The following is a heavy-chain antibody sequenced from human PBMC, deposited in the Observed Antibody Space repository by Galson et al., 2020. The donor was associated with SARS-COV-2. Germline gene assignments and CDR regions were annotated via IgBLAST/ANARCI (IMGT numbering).Heavy chain of an antibody. J-gene: IGHJ5*02. Sequence: SLRLSCAASGFTFSSYAMHWVRQAPGKGLEWVAVISYDGSNKYYADSVKGRFTISRDNSKNTLYLQMNSLRAEDTAVYYCARSNLRNDYGEDWFDPWGQGTLVTVSS. CDR2: ISYDGSNK. D-gene: IGHD4-17*01. CDR3: ARSNLRNDYGEDWFDP. CDR1: GFTFSSYA. V-gene: IGHV3-30*01.